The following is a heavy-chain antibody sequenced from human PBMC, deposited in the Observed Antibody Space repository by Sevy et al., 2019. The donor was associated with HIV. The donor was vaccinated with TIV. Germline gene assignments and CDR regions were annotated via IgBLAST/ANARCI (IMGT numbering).Heavy chain of an antibody. D-gene: IGHD6-19*01. V-gene: IGHV3-43D*04. Sequence: GGSLRLSCVASGFTFDDYAMHWVRQAPGKGLEWVSLISWDGGSTYYADSVQGRFTISRDNTRNSLYLQMHSLRPEDTALYYCAKDSQAYSGGRGYFDYWGQGTLVTVSS. J-gene: IGHJ4*02. CDR3: AKDSQAYSGGRGYFDY. CDR1: GFTFDDYA. CDR2: ISWDGGST.